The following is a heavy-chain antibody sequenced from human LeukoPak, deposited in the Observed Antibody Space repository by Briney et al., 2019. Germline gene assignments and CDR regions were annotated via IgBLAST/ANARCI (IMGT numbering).Heavy chain of an antibody. Sequence: GGSLRLSCAASGFTFDDYGMSWVRQAPGKGLEWVSGINWNGGSTGYAYSVKGRFTISRDNAKNSLYLQMNSLRAEDTALYYCTRARDIVVVVAATLRTNYYMDVWGKGTTVTVSS. CDR2: INWNGGST. V-gene: IGHV3-20*04. D-gene: IGHD2-15*01. J-gene: IGHJ6*03. CDR3: TRARDIVVVVAATLRTNYYMDV. CDR1: GFTFDDYG.